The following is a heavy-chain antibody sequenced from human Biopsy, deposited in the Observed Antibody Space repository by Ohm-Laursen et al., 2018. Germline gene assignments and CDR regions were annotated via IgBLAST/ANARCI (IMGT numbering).Heavy chain of an antibody. J-gene: IGHJ5*01. V-gene: IGHV4-59*01. CDR1: GESMGTYY. D-gene: IGHD3-3*01. Sequence: SQTLSLTCTVSGESMGTYYWTWIRQPPGKGLEWIASIYYSGTTSKNPSLKSRVTISVDTFKRQFYLELSSVTAADTAIYYCARVRGGFLEWFDYWGQGTLITVSS. CDR3: ARVRGGFLEWFDY. CDR2: IYYSGTT.